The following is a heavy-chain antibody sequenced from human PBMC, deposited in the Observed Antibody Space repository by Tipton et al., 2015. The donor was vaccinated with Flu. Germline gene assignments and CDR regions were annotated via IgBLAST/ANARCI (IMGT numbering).Heavy chain of an antibody. CDR1: GFTFSSYA. CDR2: ISYDGSNK. V-gene: IGHV3-30-3*01. D-gene: IGHD3-22*01. Sequence: SLRLSCAASGFTFSSYAMHWVRQAPGKGLEWVAVISYDGSNKYYADSVKGRFTISRDNSKNTLYLQMNSLRAEDTAVYYCARVLLVYYDSSGHYDYWGQGTLVTVSS. J-gene: IGHJ4*02. CDR3: ARVLLVYYDSSGHYDY.